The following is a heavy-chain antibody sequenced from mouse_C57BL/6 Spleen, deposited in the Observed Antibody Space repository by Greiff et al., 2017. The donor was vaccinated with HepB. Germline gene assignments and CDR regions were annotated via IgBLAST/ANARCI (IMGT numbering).Heavy chain of an antibody. CDR3: AGYYGSSPYYYAMDY. Sequence: VQLQQPGAELVKPGASVKMSCKASGYTFTSYWITWVKQRPGQGLEWIGDIYPGSGSTNYNEKFKSKATLTVDTSSSTAYMQLSSLTSEDSAVYYCAGYYGSSPYYYAMDYWGQGTSVTVSS. V-gene: IGHV1-55*01. CDR1: GYTFTSYW. CDR2: IYPGSGST. D-gene: IGHD1-1*01. J-gene: IGHJ4*01.